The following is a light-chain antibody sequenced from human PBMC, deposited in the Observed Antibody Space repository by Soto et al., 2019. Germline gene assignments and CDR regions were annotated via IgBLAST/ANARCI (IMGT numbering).Light chain of an antibody. V-gene: IGLV2-14*03. CDR3: SSYTRSSTAV. CDR1: SGYVGSHTY. CDR2: DVS. Sequence: QSVRTQPASVSVSPGQSITIACTGASGYVGSHTYVSWYQQHPGKAPRLIIYDVSNRPSGFSNRFSGSKPGNTASLTISGLQAEDEADYYCSSYTRSSTAVFGGGPQLPVL. J-gene: IGLJ2*01.